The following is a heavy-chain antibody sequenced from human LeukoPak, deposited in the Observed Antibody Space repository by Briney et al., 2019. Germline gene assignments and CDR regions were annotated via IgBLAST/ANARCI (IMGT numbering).Heavy chain of an antibody. D-gene: IGHD3-22*01. CDR1: GYTLTELS. CDR3: ATDPLGYDSSGYYLSY. V-gene: IGHV1-24*01. CDR2: FDPEDGET. Sequence: ASVTVSCTVSGYTLTELSMHWVRQAPGKGLEWMGGFDPEDGETIYAQKFQGRVTMTEDTSTDTAYMELSSLRSEDTAVYYCATDPLGYDSSGYYLSYWGQGTLVSVST. J-gene: IGHJ4*02.